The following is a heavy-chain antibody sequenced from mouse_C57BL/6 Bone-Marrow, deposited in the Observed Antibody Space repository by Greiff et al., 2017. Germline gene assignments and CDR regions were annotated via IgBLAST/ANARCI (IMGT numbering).Heavy chain of an antibody. Sequence: VQLQQSGAELVRPGASVKLSCTASGFNFKDDYMHWVKQRPEQGLEWIGWIDPDNGDTEYDSKFKGKATITADTASNTAYLQLSSLTSEDTAVDYCTYSKGRNLYFDVWGRGTTVTVSA. D-gene: IGHD1-1*01. CDR3: TYSKGRNLYFDV. CDR1: GFNFKDDY. CDR2: IDPDNGDT. J-gene: IGHJ1*03. V-gene: IGHV14-4*01.